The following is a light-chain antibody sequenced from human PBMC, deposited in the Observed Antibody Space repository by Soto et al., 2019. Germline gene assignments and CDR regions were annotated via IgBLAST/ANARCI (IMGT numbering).Light chain of an antibody. CDR1: QSVSSTN. Sequence: EIVLTQSQGTLSVSPGERATLSCRASQSVSSTNLAWYQQKPGQAPRLLIYGTSTRDGGIPARFRGSWSGTDFTLTINRLESEDFAVYYCQQYDSSGWTFGQGTKVEIK. V-gene: IGKV3-20*01. CDR2: GTS. CDR3: QQYDSSGWT. J-gene: IGKJ1*01.